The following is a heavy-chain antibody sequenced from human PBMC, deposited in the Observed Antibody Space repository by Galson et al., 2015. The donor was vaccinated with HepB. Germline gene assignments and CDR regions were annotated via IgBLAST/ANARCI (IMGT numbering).Heavy chain of an antibody. Sequence: TLSLTCTVSGYSISSGYYWGWIRQPPGKGLEWIGSIYHSGSTYYNPSLKSRVTISVDTSKNQFSLKLSSVTAADTAVYYCARVCSESGYSSAGWFDPWGQGTLVTVSS. V-gene: IGHV4-38-2*02. CDR2: IYHSGST. CDR3: ARVCSESGYSSAGWFDP. CDR1: GYSISSGYY. J-gene: IGHJ5*02. D-gene: IGHD6-19*01.